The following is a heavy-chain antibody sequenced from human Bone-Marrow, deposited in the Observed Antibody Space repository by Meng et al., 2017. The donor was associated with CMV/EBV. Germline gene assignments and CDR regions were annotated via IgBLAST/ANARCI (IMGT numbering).Heavy chain of an antibody. V-gene: IGHV3-9*01. CDR1: GFTFSSYW. J-gene: IGHJ3*02. CDR3: VKDTNHDFWTANDAFDI. D-gene: IGHD3/OR15-3a*01. CDR2: ITWNSGSI. Sequence: GGSLRLSCAASGFTFSSYWMHWVRQAPGKGLEWVSGITWNSGSIGYADSVKGRFTISRDNAKNSLYLQMNSLRAEDTALYYCVKDTNHDFWTANDAFDIWGQGTMVAVSS.